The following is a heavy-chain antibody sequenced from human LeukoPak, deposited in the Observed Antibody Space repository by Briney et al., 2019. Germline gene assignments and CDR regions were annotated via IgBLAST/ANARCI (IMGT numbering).Heavy chain of an antibody. D-gene: IGHD4-23*01. Sequence: GASVKVSCKASGFTFTGYYMHWVRQAPGQGLEWMGWINPNSGGTNYAQKFQGRVTMTRDTSISTAYMELSRLRSDDTAVYYCARDYGGNSHFDYWGQGTLVTVSS. V-gene: IGHV1-2*02. CDR1: GFTFTGYY. J-gene: IGHJ4*02. CDR2: INPNSGGT. CDR3: ARDYGGNSHFDY.